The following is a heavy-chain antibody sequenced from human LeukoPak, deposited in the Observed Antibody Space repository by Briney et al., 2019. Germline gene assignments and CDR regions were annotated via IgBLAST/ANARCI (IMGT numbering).Heavy chain of an antibody. CDR3: AREHYYDSSGSPDYYYYYYMDV. J-gene: IGHJ6*03. Sequence: GGSLRLSCTASGFTFSSYSMNWVRQAPGKGLEWVSSISSSSSYIYYADSVKGRFTISRDNAKNSLYLQMNSLRAEDTAVYYCAREHYYDSSGSPDYYYYYYMDVWGKGTTVTVSS. CDR2: ISSSSSYI. V-gene: IGHV3-21*01. CDR1: GFTFSSYS. D-gene: IGHD3-22*01.